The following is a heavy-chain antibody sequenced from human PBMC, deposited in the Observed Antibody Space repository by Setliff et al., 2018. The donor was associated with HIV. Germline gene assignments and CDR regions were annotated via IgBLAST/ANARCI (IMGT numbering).Heavy chain of an antibody. CDR2: IHASGKT. J-gene: IGHJ6*03. Sequence: SETLSLTCTVSGDTDFYWNWIRQPPGKGLEWIGYIHASGKTNYNPSLKSRLTISVDTSKNQVSLRLSSLTAADTAVYFCARVVSRREDRGTWMKLWLAPYYMDVWGKGTTVTVSS. D-gene: IGHD3-10*01. CDR1: GDTDFY. V-gene: IGHV4-59*01. CDR3: ARVVSRREDRGTWMKLWLAPYYMDV.